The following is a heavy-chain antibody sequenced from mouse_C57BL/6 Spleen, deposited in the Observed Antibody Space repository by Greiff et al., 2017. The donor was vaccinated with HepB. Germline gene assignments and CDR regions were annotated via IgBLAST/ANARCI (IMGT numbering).Heavy chain of an antibody. D-gene: IGHD1-1*01. CDR2: IYPRDGSN. J-gene: IGHJ4*01. CDR3: ARDYYYGSSYGDYYAMDY. Sequence: VQLQQSGPELVKPGASVKLSCKASGYTFTSYDINWVKQRPGQGLEWIGWIYPRDGSNKYNEKFKGKAKLTVDTSYSTAYMELHSLTSEASAVYFCARDYYYGSSYGDYYAMDYWGQGTSVTVSS. V-gene: IGHV1-85*01. CDR1: GYTFTSYD.